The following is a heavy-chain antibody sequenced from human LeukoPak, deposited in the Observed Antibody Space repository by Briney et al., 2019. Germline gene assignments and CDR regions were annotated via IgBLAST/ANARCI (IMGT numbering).Heavy chain of an antibody. CDR3: ARSGEYYDFWSGSYYGKDV. Sequence: ASVKVSCKASGGTFSSYTISWVRQAPGQGLEWMGRIIPILGIANYAQKFQGRVTITADKSTSIAYMELSSLRSEDTAVYYCARSGEYYDFWSGSYYGKDVWGQGTTVTVSS. CDR1: GGTFSSYT. V-gene: IGHV1-69*02. J-gene: IGHJ6*02. D-gene: IGHD3-3*01. CDR2: IIPILGIA.